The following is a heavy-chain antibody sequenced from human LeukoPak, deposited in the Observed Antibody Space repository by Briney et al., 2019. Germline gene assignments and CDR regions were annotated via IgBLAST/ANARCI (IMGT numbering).Heavy chain of an antibody. D-gene: IGHD3-9*01. Sequence: GGSLRLSCAASGFTFSSYAMHWVRQAPGKGLEWVSGINWNGGSTGYADSVKGRFTISRDNAKNSLYLQMNSLRAEDTALYYCARDYDILTGYPHGAFDIWGQGTMVTVSS. CDR1: GFTFSSYA. J-gene: IGHJ3*02. CDR3: ARDYDILTGYPHGAFDI. V-gene: IGHV3-20*04. CDR2: INWNGGST.